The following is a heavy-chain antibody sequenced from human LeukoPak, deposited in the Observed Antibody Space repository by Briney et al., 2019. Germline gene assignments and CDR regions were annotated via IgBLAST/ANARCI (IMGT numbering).Heavy chain of an antibody. V-gene: IGHV4-59*01. D-gene: IGHD2/OR15-2a*01. CDR2: IYYSGST. CDR1: GGSISSYY. CDR3: ARDHGGFRY. J-gene: IGHJ4*02. Sequence: SETLSFTCTVSGGSISSYYWSWIRQPPGKGLEWIGYIYYSGSTNYNPSLKSRVTISVDTSKNQFSLKLSSVTAADTAVYYCARDHGGFRYWGQGTLVTVSS.